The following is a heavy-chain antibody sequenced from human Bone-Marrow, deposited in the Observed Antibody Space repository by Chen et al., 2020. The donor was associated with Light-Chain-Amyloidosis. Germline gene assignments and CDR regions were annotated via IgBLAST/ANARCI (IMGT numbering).Heavy chain of an antibody. CDR2: IRYDGNTI. J-gene: IGHJ4*02. V-gene: IGHV3-30*02. CDR1: GFAFRSYA. Sequence: QVQLVESGGGVVQPGGSLRLSCAASGFAFRSYAMHWVRQAPGEGLEWVAYIRYDGNTIYYADAVKGRFTISRDNSKNTLYLQMNSLRAEDTAVYYCAKDYDFWSGLLEYWGQGTLVTVSS. D-gene: IGHD3-3*01. CDR3: AKDYDFWSGLLEY.